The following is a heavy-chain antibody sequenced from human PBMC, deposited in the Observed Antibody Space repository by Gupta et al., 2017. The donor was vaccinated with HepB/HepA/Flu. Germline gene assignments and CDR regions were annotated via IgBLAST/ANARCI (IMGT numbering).Heavy chain of an antibody. Sequence: EVQLVESGGGLVQPGGSLRLSCVASGFNLNRYWMTWVRQAPGKGLEGVANIKPDGSEKYYVDSVKGRFTISRDNAKNSLYLQMDSLRAEDTAMYYCARDDATDAYSGYDWWGQGTLVTVSS. CDR2: IKPDGSEK. CDR1: GFNLNRYW. D-gene: IGHD5-12*01. V-gene: IGHV3-7*03. J-gene: IGHJ4*02. CDR3: ARDDATDAYSGYDW.